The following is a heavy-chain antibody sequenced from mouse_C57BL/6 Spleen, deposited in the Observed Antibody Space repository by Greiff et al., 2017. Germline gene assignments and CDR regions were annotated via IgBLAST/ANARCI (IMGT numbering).Heavy chain of an antibody. D-gene: IGHD2-4*01. CDR2: IDPSDSYT. CDR1: GYTFTSYW. CDR3: ASGLRGYYAMDY. Sequence: VQLQQPGAELVMPGASVKLSCKASGYTFTSYWMHWVKQRPGQGLEWIGEIDPSDSYTNYNQKFKGKSTLTVDKSSSTAYMQLSSLTSEDSAVYYCASGLRGYYAMDYCGQGTSVTVSS. V-gene: IGHV1-69*01. J-gene: IGHJ4*01.